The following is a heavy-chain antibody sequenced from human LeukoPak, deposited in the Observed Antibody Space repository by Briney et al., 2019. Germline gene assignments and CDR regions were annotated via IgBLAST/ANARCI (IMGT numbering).Heavy chain of an antibody. D-gene: IGHD3-3*01. Sequence: PGGSLRLSCAASGFIVSSNYMSWVRQAPGKGLEWVSLIDSGGNTYYAASVKGRFTISRDNSKNTLYLQMNSLRAEDTAVYYCARDSTGRYDFWSGYWEVYGMDVWGQGTTVTVSS. CDR3: ARDSTGRYDFWSGYWEVYGMDV. CDR1: GFIVSSNY. J-gene: IGHJ6*02. CDR2: IDSGGNT. V-gene: IGHV3-53*01.